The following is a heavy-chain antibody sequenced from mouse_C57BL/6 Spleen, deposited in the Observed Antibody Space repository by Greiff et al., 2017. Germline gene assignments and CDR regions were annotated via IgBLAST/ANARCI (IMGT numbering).Heavy chain of an antibody. J-gene: IGHJ3*01. Sequence: QVQLQQPGAELVKPGASVKLSCKASGYTFTSYWMHWVKQRPGQGLEWIGMIHPNSGSTNYNEKFKSKATLTVDKPSSTAYMQLSSLTSEDSAVYYCARSRYDDDVSPAWFAYWGQGTLVTVSA. CDR2: IHPNSGST. CDR1: GYTFTSYW. V-gene: IGHV1-64*01. D-gene: IGHD2-4*01. CDR3: ARSRYDDDVSPAWFAY.